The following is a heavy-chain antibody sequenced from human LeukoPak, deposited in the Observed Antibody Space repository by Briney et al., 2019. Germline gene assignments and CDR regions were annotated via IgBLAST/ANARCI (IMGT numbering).Heavy chain of an antibody. D-gene: IGHD2-8*02. CDR3: AKSPGYWALDY. V-gene: IGHV3-23*01. CDR1: GFTYSSG. CDR2: ISGSGDHT. Sequence: PGGSLRRYCAASGFTYSSGLTWVRQAPGKGLEWVSSISGSGDHTFYADSVKGRSTTSIDISRNTLYLQMHSLRAEDTAVYYCAKSPGYWALDYWGQGALVTVSS. J-gene: IGHJ4*02.